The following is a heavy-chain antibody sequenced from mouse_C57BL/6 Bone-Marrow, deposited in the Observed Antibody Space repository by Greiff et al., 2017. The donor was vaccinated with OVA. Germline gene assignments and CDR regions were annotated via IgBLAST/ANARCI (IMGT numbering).Heavy chain of an antibody. V-gene: IGHV5-17*01. CDR1: GFTFSDYG. CDR2: ISSGSSTI. CDR3: AREDYDDYYAMDY. J-gene: IGHJ4*01. Sequence: EVKLVESGGGLVKPGGSLKLSCAASGFTFSDYGLHWVRQAPEKGLEWVAYISSGSSTIYYADTVKGRFTISRDNAKNTLFLQMTSLTSEDTAMYYCAREDYDDYYAMDYWGQGTSVTVSS. D-gene: IGHD2-4*01.